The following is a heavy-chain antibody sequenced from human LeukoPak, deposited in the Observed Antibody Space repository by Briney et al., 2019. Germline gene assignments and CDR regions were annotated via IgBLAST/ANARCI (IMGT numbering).Heavy chain of an antibody. V-gene: IGHV3-48*02. Sequence: GGSLRLSCAASGFTFSSYNMNWVRQAPGKGLEWVSYISTSSSTTYYADSVKGRFTLSRDNAKNSLYLQVNSLRDEDTAVYYCARGSGSYYDYWGQGTLVTVSS. CDR1: GFTFSSYN. CDR3: ARGSGSYYDY. J-gene: IGHJ4*02. CDR2: ISTSSSTT. D-gene: IGHD3-10*01.